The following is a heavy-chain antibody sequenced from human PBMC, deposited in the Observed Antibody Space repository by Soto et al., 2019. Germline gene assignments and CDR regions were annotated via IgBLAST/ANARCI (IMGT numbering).Heavy chain of an antibody. CDR3: AKDGALYFGPYYFDY. CDR2: ISGSGGGT. Sequence: EVQLLESGGGLVQPGGSLRLSCAASGFTFTKYAMSWVRQAPGKGLEWVSDISGSGGGTHYADSVKGRFNISRDNSKSTLYLQRNSLRPEDTAIYYCAKDGALYFGPYYFDYWGQGVLVTVSS. CDR1: GFTFTKYA. V-gene: IGHV3-23*01. D-gene: IGHD3-10*01. J-gene: IGHJ4*02.